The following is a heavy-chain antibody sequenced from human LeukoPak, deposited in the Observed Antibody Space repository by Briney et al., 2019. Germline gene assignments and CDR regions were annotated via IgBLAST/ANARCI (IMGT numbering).Heavy chain of an antibody. V-gene: IGHV4-61*02. D-gene: IGHD6-19*01. J-gene: IGHJ5*02. CDR2: IYSSGST. CDR1: GGSFSSGSYY. CDR3: ARGIKRAVAGTRNNWFDP. Sequence: PSQTLSLTCTVSGGSFSSGSYYWNWIRQPAGKGLEWIGRIYSSGSTNYNPSLKSRVTISVDTSKNQFSLKLSSVTAADTAVYYCARGIKRAVAGTRNNWFDPWGQGTLVTVSS.